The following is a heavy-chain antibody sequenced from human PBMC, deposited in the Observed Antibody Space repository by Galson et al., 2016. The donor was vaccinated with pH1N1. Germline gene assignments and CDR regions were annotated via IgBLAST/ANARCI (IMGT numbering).Heavy chain of an antibody. CDR3: IRDLGRLRDY. CDR2: IDPSNGGT. CDR1: GYTFTREY. J-gene: IGHJ4*02. Sequence: SVKVSCKASGYTFTREYIHWVRQAPGQGLEWMGVIDPSNGGTTYSQKFQGLVSMTRDTSTNTVYMELIGLKSEDTAVYFCIRDLGRLRDYWGQGTLVTVSS. V-gene: IGHV1-46*01. D-gene: IGHD7-27*01.